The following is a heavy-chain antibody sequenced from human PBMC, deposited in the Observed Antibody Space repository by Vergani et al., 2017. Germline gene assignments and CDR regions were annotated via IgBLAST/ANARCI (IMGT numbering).Heavy chain of an antibody. Sequence: QVQLQQSGPGLVKPSQTLSLTCAISGDSVSSNSAAWNWIRQSPSRGLEWLGRTYFRSKWYNDDAISVKSRITINPDTSKNQFSLQLNSVTPEDTAVYYCASASCSGGSCYPDYWGQGTLVTVSS. CDR3: ASASCSGGSCYPDY. CDR2: TYFRSKWYN. CDR1: GDSVSSNSAA. J-gene: IGHJ4*02. V-gene: IGHV6-1*01. D-gene: IGHD2-15*01.